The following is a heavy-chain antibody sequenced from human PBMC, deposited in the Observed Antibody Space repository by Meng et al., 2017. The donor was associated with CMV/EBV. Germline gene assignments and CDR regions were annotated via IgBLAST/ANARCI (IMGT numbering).Heavy chain of an antibody. V-gene: IGHV3-30*02. Sequence: GGSLRLSCAASGFTFYSYGMHWVRQAPGKGLEWAAFIRFDGSNKYYADSVKGRFIISRDNSKNTLYLQMDRLRAEDTAVYFCARGRTRGSRITIFGVVKTAPPSFDYWGQGTLVTVSS. CDR3: ARGRTRGSRITIFGVVKTAPPSFDY. D-gene: IGHD3-3*01. CDR2: IRFDGSNK. CDR1: GFTFYSYG. J-gene: IGHJ4*02.